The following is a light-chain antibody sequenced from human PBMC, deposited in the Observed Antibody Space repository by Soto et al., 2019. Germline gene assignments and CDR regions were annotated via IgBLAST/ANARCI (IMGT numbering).Light chain of an antibody. V-gene: IGKV3-11*01. J-gene: IGKJ1*01. CDR1: QSFRGL. CDR2: DAY. Sequence: QSFRGLLAWYQQKPGQAPRLLIYDAYNRATGIPPRFSGSGSGTDFPLTMGNLQAEDFALHFCQPGTGCPWTCGDGTRLEIK. CDR3: QPGTGCPWT.